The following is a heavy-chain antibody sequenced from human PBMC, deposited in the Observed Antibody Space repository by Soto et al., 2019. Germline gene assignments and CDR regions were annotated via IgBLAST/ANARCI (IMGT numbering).Heavy chain of an antibody. CDR1: GYSFTSYW. J-gene: IGHJ5*02. D-gene: IGHD5-12*01. V-gene: IGHV5-51*01. CDR2: IYPGDSDT. CDR3: ARLGLHSGYDQISWFDP. Sequence: GESLKISCKGSGYSFTSYWIGWVRQMPGKGLEWMGIIYPGDSDTRYSPSFQGQVTISADKSISTAYLQWSSLKASDTAMYYCARLGLHSGYDQISWFDPWGQGTLVTVSS.